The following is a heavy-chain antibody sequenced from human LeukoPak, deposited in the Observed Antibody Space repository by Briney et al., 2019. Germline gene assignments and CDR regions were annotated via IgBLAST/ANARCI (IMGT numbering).Heavy chain of an antibody. CDR2: IIPIFGTA. CDR1: GGAFGSYA. Sequence: GASVKVSCKASGGAFGSYAISWVRQAPGQGLEWMGGIIPIFGTANYAQKFQGRVTITADESTSTAYMELSSLRSEDTAVYYCARSWAYYGSPPSAFDIWGQGTVVTVSS. V-gene: IGHV1-69*13. CDR3: ARSWAYYGSPPSAFDI. J-gene: IGHJ3*02. D-gene: IGHD3-22*01.